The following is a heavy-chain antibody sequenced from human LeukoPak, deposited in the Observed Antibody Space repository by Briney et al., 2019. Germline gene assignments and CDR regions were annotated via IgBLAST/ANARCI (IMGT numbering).Heavy chain of an antibody. Sequence: SETLSLTCTVSGGSISSSSYYWGWIRQPPGKGLEWIGSVYYSGSTYYNPSLKSRVTISVDASKNQFSLKLSSVTAADTAVYYCARENLVRGKGWFDPWGQGTLVTVSS. CDR3: ARENLVRGKGWFDP. J-gene: IGHJ5*02. D-gene: IGHD3-10*01. CDR2: VYYSGST. V-gene: IGHV4-39*07. CDR1: GGSISSSSYY.